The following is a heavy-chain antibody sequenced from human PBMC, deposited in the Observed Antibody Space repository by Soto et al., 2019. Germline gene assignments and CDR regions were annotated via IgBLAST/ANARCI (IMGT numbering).Heavy chain of an antibody. D-gene: IGHD6-19*01. Sequence: EVQLVESGGGLVQPGGSLRLSCAASGFTVSSNYMSWVRQAPGKGLEWVSVIYSGGSTYYADSVKGRFTISRDNSKXXLYLQMNRLRAEDTAVYYCARDRIAVAGNPEYFQHWGQGTLVTVSS. V-gene: IGHV3-66*01. CDR2: IYSGGST. CDR3: ARDRIAVAGNPEYFQH. J-gene: IGHJ1*01. CDR1: GFTVSSNY.